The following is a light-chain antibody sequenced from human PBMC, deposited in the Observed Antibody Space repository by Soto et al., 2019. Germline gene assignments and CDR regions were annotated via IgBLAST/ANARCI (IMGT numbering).Light chain of an antibody. CDR2: GAS. Sequence: EIVLTPSPATLSVSPGERATLSCRASQSVSSNLAWYQQKPGQAPRLVIYGASTRATGIPARFSGSGSGTEFNLTISSLQSKDFAVYYCQHYNKLPLTFGGGAKVEIK. J-gene: IGKJ4*01. CDR3: QHYNKLPLT. CDR1: QSVSSN. V-gene: IGKV3-15*01.